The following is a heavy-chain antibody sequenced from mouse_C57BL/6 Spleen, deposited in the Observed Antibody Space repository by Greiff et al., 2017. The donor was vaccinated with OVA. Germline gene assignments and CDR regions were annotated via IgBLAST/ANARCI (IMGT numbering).Heavy chain of an antibody. CDR2: IRSKSNNYAT. J-gene: IGHJ3*01. CDR3: VRYYGSSLAWFAY. Sequence: EVKVVESGGGLVQPKGSLKLSCAASGFSFNTYAMNWVRQAPGKGLEWVARIRSKSNNYATYYADSVKDRFTISRDDSESMLYLQMNNLKTEDTAMYYCVRYYGSSLAWFAYWGQGTLVTVSA. CDR1: GFSFNTYA. V-gene: IGHV10-1*01. D-gene: IGHD1-1*01.